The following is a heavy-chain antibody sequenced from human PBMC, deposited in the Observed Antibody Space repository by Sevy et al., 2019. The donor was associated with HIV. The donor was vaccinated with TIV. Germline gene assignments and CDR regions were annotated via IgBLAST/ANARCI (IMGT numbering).Heavy chain of an antibody. CDR3: AKDGGSGSGPSAEYFHH. D-gene: IGHD6-19*01. CDR1: GFNFDDYA. CDR2: ISWNSAFI. Sequence: GGSLRLSCAASGFNFDDYAMHWVGQAPGKGLESVSGISWNSAFIGYADSVKGRYPMSRDKAKNSLYLQINSLKPEETAFYYCAKDGGSGSGPSAEYFHHWGQGTLVTVSS. V-gene: IGHV3-9*01. J-gene: IGHJ1*01.